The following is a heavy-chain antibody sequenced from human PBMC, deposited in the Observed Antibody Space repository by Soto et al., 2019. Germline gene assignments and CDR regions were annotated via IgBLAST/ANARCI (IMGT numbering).Heavy chain of an antibody. J-gene: IGHJ4*02. CDR3: ARGVPVGAIGRFYFHS. CDR1: GFTVSNNY. Sequence: EVQLVESGGGLIQPGGSLRLSCAASGFTVSNNYMTWVRQAPGKGLEWVSVMYSGGTATSYADSVKGRFTVSRDNSKNTVSLQLDSLKADDTAVYYCARGVPVGAIGRFYFHSWGQGTLVTVSS. CDR2: MYSGGTAT. V-gene: IGHV3-53*01. D-gene: IGHD1-26*01.